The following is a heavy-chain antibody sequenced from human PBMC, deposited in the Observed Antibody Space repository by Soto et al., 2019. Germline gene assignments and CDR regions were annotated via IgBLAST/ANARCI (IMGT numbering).Heavy chain of an antibody. V-gene: IGHV1-69*13. Sequence: SVKVYCKASGGTFSSYAISWVRQAPGQGLEWMGGIIPIFGTANYAQKFQGRVTITADESTSTAYMELSSLRSEDTAVYYCARARDGGKRYFQHWGQGTLVTVSS. CDR2: IIPIFGTA. J-gene: IGHJ1*01. D-gene: IGHD2-15*01. CDR1: GGTFSSYA. CDR3: ARARDGGKRYFQH.